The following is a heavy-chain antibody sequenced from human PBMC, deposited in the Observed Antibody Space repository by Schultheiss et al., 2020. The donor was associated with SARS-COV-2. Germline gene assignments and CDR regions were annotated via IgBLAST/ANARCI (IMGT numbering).Heavy chain of an antibody. Sequence: GSLRLSCTVSGGSISSYYWGWIRQPPGKGLEWIGEIYHSGSTNYNPSLKSRVTISVDKSKNQFSLKLSSVTAADTAVYYCARERSDGYDIVLGNYYYYGLDVWGQRTTVTV. CDR3: ARERSDGYDIVLGNYYYYGLDV. CDR2: IYHSGST. CDR1: GGSISSYY. J-gene: IGHJ6*02. D-gene: IGHD5-12*01. V-gene: IGHV4-59*12.